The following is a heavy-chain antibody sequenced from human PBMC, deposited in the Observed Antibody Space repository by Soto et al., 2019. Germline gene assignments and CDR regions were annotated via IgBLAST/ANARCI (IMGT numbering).Heavy chain of an antibody. CDR3: AKDVISMVRGVIPYYFYGMDV. D-gene: IGHD3-10*01. CDR1: GVTFSSYG. J-gene: IGHJ6*02. Sequence: ESGGGVVQPGRSLRLSCAASGVTFSSYGMHWVRQAPGKGLEWVAVISYDGNNKYSGDSVKGRFTISRDNSKNTLYLQMNSLRAEDTAVYYCAKDVISMVRGVIPYYFYGMDVWGQGTTVTVSS. CDR2: ISYDGNNK. V-gene: IGHV3-30*18.